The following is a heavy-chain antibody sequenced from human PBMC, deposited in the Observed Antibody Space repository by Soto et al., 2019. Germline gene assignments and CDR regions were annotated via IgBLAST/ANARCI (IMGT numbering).Heavy chain of an antibody. D-gene: IGHD2-2*01. V-gene: IGHV4-30-4*01. CDR1: GGSISSIDYF. CDR2: IYHTGTT. J-gene: IGHJ5*02. Sequence: LSLTCSVSGGSISSIDYFWSWIRQPPGKGLEWIGFIYHTGTTYYNASLRSRVTISIDTSKSQFSMKLNSVTAADTAVYYCARVMAAMQNWLDPWGQGTLVTVSS. CDR3: ARVMAAMQNWLDP.